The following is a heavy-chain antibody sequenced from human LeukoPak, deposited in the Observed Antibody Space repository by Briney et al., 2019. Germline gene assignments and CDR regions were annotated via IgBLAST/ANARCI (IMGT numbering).Heavy chain of an antibody. Sequence: SETLSLTCAASGGSFRGYYWSWIRQPPGKGLEWIGEINHSGSTNYNPSAKSRVTIPAKTAKNEFSLKLSSVTAADTAVYYCARVSSIAAAGFRRYYHMDVWGKGPRSPSP. CDR2: INHSGST. CDR3: ARVSSIAAAGFRRYYHMDV. J-gene: IGHJ6*03. CDR1: GGSFRGYY. V-gene: IGHV4-34*01. D-gene: IGHD6-13*01.